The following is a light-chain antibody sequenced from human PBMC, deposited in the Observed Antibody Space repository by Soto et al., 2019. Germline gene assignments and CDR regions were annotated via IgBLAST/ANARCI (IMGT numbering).Light chain of an antibody. Sequence: DVFLTSSPHSLSVSLDARATINCKSSQRVFYSSNNKNYLACYQQKPGQPPKLLIYWASTRESGVPDRISGSGSGKDSTLTISIVQEDYVVVYYRQQYYCPTRTFGQGTKVDIK. V-gene: IGKV4-1*01. CDR2: WAS. CDR1: QRVFYSSNNKNY. CDR3: QQYYCPTRT. J-gene: IGKJ1*01.